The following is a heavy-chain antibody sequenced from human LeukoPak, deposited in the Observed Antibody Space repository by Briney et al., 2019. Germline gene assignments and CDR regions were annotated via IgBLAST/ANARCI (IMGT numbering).Heavy chain of an antibody. CDR2: IYSGGYT. CDR1: GGSFSGYY. Sequence: ETLSLTCAVYGGSFSGYYWSWVRQAPGKGLEWVSVIYSGGYTYYADSVKGRFTISRDNSKNTLYLLMNNLRGEDTAVYYCARTGNPATGDYWGQGTLVTVSS. D-gene: IGHD1-1*01. V-gene: IGHV3-53*01. CDR3: ARTGNPATGDY. J-gene: IGHJ4*02.